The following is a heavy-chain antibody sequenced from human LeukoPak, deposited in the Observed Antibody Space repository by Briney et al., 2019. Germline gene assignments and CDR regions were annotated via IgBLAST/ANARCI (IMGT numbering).Heavy chain of an antibody. V-gene: IGHV1-18*01. CDR1: GYTFTSYG. CDR3: ARDQLWHDAFDI. Sequence: AAVKVSCKASGYTFTSYGISWVRQAPGQGLEWMGWISAYNGNTNYAQKLQGRVTMTTDTYTSTAYMELRSLRSDDTAVYYCARDQLWHDAFDIWGQGTMVTVSS. D-gene: IGHD3-10*01. CDR2: ISAYNGNT. J-gene: IGHJ3*02.